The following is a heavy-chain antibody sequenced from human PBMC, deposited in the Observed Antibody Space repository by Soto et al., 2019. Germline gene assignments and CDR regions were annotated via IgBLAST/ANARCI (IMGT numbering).Heavy chain of an antibody. CDR1: GFTFSSYG. Sequence: GGSLRLSCAASGFTFSSYGMHWVRQAPGKGLEWVAVISYDGSNKYYADSVKGRFTISRDNSKNTLYLQMNSLRAEDTAVYYCAKSQNRWDLLHLLDYWGQGTLVTV. V-gene: IGHV3-30*18. J-gene: IGHJ4*02. CDR2: ISYDGSNK. D-gene: IGHD2-15*01. CDR3: AKSQNRWDLLHLLDY.